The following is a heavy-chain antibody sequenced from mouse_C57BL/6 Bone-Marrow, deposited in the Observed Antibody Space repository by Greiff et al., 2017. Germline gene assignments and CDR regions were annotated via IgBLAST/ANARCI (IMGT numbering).Heavy chain of an antibody. CDR2: ISYSGST. Sequence: EVQRVESGPGLAKPSQTLSLTCSVTGYSITSDYWNWIRKFPGNKLEYMGYISYSGSTYYNPSPKSRISITRDTSKNQYYLQLNSVTTEDTATYYCARYGVTTEYYCDYWGQGTTRTVSS. J-gene: IGHJ2*01. D-gene: IGHD2-2*01. CDR3: ARYGVTTEYYCDY. V-gene: IGHV3-8*01. CDR1: GYSITSDY.